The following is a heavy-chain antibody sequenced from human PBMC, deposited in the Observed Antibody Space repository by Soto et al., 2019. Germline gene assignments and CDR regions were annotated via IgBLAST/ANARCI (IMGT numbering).Heavy chain of an antibody. CDR2: IHYSGST. CDR3: ARASGSYTYYYYGMDV. J-gene: IGHJ6*02. Sequence: SETLSLTCTVSGGSVSSGSYYWSWIRQPPGKGLEWIGYIHYSGSTNYNPSLKSRVTISVDTSKNQFSLKLSSVTAADTAVYYCARASGSYTYYYYGMDVWGQGTTVTVSS. V-gene: IGHV4-61*01. D-gene: IGHD1-26*01. CDR1: GGSVSSGSYY.